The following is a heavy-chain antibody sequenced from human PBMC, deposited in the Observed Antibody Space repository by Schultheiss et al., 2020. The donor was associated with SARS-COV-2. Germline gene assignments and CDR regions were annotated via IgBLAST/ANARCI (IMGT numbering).Heavy chain of an antibody. J-gene: IGHJ5*02. D-gene: IGHD1-1*01. CDR3: ARDRGTTGTTPANWFDP. V-gene: IGHV1-46*01. CDR1: GYTFTSYY. Sequence: ASVKVSCKASGYTFTSYYMHWVRQAPGQGLEWMGIINPSGGSTSYAQKFQGRVTMTRDTSTSTVYMELSSLRSEDTAVYYCARDRGTTGTTPANWFDPWGQGILVTVSS. CDR2: INPSGGST.